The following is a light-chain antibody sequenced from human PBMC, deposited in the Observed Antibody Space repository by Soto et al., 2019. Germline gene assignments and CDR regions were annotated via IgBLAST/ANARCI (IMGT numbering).Light chain of an antibody. V-gene: IGLV2-18*02. J-gene: IGLJ2*01. CDR3: SSYTSSSTLL. Sequence: QSALTQPPSVSGSPGQSVTISCTGTSSDVGRYNRVSWYQQTPGTAPKLMIYEVSNRPSGVPDRFSGSKSGNTASLTISGLQAEDEADYYCSSYTSSSTLLFGGGTKLTVL. CDR2: EVS. CDR1: SSDVGRYNR.